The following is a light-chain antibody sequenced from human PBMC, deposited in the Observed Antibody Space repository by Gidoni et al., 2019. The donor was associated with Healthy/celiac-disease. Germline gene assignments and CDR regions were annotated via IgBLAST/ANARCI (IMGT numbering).Light chain of an antibody. CDR3: QQYDNLPAT. Sequence: DIQMTQSPSSLSASVGDRVTITCQASQDISNYLNWYQQKPGKAPKLLIYDASNLETGVPSRFSGSGSGTDFTFTISSLQPEDIATYYGQQYDNLPATFGPGTKVEIK. V-gene: IGKV1-33*01. J-gene: IGKJ3*01. CDR2: DAS. CDR1: QDISNY.